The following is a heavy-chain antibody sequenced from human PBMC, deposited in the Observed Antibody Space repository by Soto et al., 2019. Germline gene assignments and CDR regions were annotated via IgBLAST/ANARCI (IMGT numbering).Heavy chain of an antibody. J-gene: IGHJ6*01. CDR2: IYYSESS. CDR3: ASASGKAKYYCGMDV. D-gene: IGHD3-10*01. V-gene: IGHV4-59*01. Sequence: SETLSLTCTVSGGSISSYYCSWSRQPPLTGQDWVGYIYYSESSNNNPSLKSRVTITVATSKNQFYLKLSPVTAAGTAESYCASASGKAKYYCGMDVRGHGSTVTVS. CDR1: GGSISSYY.